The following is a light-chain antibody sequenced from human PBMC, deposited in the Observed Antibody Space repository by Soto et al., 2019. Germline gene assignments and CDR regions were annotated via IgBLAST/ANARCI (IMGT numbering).Light chain of an antibody. V-gene: IGLV1-51*02. CDR3: ATGDSGRGAAGL. CDR1: SSNIGNNY. CDR2: ENN. Sequence: QSVLTQPPSVSAAPGQKVTISCSGSSSNIGNNYVSWYQQLPGTAPKLLIYENNKRPSGIPDRFSGSKSGTSATVGIPGLQTGSGADYSAATGDSGRGAAGLFGGGTTLTVL. J-gene: IGLJ2*01.